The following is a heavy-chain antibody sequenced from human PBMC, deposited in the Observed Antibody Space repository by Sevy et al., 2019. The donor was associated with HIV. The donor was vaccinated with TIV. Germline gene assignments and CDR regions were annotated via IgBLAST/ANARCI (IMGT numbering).Heavy chain of an antibody. CDR1: ADTFTNNY. Sequence: ASVKVSCKAYADTFTNNYIHWVRQAPGQGLEWMGIVDPSGGNASCAQRFQDRVTLTRDTSTSTLYMDLTSLTSEDTAVYYCVRADPAQHFDSWGQGTLVTVSS. V-gene: IGHV1-46*01. CDR3: VRADPAQHFDS. CDR2: VDPSGGNA. J-gene: IGHJ4*02.